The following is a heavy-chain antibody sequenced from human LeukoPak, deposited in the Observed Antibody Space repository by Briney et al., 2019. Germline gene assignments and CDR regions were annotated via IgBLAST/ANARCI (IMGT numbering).Heavy chain of an antibody. CDR1: GYTFSSYW. J-gene: IGHJ6*03. CDR3: ARLAYCSNDVCYSNYYYSMDV. Sequence: GESLKISCKGSGYTFSSYWIGWVRQMPGNGLEWMGIIYPDDSDTRYSPSFQGQVTISADKSISTAYLQWSSLKASDTAMYYCARLAYCSNDVCYSNYYYSMDVWGKGTTVTVSS. V-gene: IGHV5-51*01. D-gene: IGHD2-8*01. CDR2: IYPDDSDT.